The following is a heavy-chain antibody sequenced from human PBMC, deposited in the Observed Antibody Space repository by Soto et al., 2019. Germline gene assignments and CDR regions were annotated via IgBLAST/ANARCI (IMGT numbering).Heavy chain of an antibody. CDR3: ARGDQLLSYFDY. CDR2: IYYSGST. V-gene: IGHV4-31*03. J-gene: IGHJ4*02. CDR1: GGSISSGGYY. D-gene: IGHD2-2*01. Sequence: PSETLSLTCTVSGGSISSGGYYWSWIRQHPGKGLEWIGYIYYSGSTYYNPSLKSRVTISVDTSKNQFSLKLSSVTAADTAVYYCARGDQLLSYFDYWGQGTLVTVSS.